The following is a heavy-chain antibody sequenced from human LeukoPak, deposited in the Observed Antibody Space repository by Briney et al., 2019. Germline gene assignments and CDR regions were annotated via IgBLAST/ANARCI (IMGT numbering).Heavy chain of an antibody. J-gene: IGHJ3*01. Sequence: YYCPSLKNRVIMSVDTSKNQFSLDLSSATAADTAIYYCARRRHNYDYYDVWGQGARVTVSS. CDR3: ARRRHNYDYYDV. V-gene: IGHV4-39*01. D-gene: IGHD3-16*01.